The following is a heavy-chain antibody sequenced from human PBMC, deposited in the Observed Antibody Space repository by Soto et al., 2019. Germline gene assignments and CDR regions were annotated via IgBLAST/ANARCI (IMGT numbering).Heavy chain of an antibody. J-gene: IGHJ5*02. CDR1: GYSFYNND. D-gene: IGHD6-25*01. CDR2: MNPGSGKA. Sequence: QVQLVQSGAEVKKPGDSVKVSCKTSGYSFYNNDISWVRQATGQGLEGMGWMNPGSGKAGYADKFQGRVTMTRNASISTAYMELSNLRSEDTAVYYCVRMAAAGTLNWFDPWGQGTLVSVSS. CDR3: VRMAAAGTLNWFDP. V-gene: IGHV1-8*01.